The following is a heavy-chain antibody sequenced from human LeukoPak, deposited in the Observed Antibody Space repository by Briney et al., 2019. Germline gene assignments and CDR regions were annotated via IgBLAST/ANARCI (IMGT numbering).Heavy chain of an antibody. CDR1: GGTFSSYA. D-gene: IGHD6-19*01. CDR2: IIPILGIA. V-gene: IGHV1-69*04. CDR3: AEGSSSGWYEIFDY. J-gene: IGHJ4*02. Sequence: SVKVSCTASGGTFSSYAISWVRQAPGQGLEWMGRIIPILGIANYAQKFQGRVTITADKSTSTAYMELSSLRSEDTAVYYCAEGSSSGWYEIFDYWGQGTLVTVSS.